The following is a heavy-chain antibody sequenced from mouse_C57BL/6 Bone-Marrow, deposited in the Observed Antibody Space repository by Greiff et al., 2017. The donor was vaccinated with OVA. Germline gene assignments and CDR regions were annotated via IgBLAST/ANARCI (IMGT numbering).Heavy chain of an antibody. CDR1: GYAFSSSW. CDR3: AREGILDPPSYFDV. Sequence: VQLQQPGTELVKPGASVKISCKASGYAFSSSWMNWVKQRPGKGLEWIGRIYPGDGDTNYNGKFKGKATLTADKSSSTAYMQLSSLTSEDSAVYFCAREGILDPPSYFDVWGTGTTVTVSS. V-gene: IGHV1-82*01. J-gene: IGHJ1*03. CDR2: IYPGDGDT.